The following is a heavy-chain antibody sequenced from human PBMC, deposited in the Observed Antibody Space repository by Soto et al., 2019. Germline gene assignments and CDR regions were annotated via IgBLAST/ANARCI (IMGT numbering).Heavy chain of an antibody. D-gene: IGHD1-7*01. V-gene: IGHV6-1*01. CDR3: AGTTSHQWYYMDV. Sequence: QVQLQEPGPGLVKPSQTLSLTCAISGDSVSSNSAAWNWIRLSPSRGREWLARTYYRSRWYNDCAVSVRSRTTVNPDTSNNQFSLQLNSVTPEDTAVYYCAGTTSHQWYYMDVWGKGPTVTVSS. CDR2: TYYRSRWYN. CDR1: GDSVSSNSAA. J-gene: IGHJ6*03.